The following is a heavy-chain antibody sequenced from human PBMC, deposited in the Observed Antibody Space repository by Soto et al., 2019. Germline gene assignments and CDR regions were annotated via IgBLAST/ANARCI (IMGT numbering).Heavy chain of an antibody. Sequence: ETLSLTCAVSGATIGSGGWWSWVRQPPGKGLEWIAEIFHDGNTNYSPSLKSRVTISVDKSQNQFSLNVYSVTAADTAVYYCARHEGWTGPDQWGQGTLVTVSS. J-gene: IGHJ5*02. D-gene: IGHD2-8*02. CDR3: ARHEGWTGPDQ. CDR1: GATIGSGGW. CDR2: IFHDGNT. V-gene: IGHV4-4*02.